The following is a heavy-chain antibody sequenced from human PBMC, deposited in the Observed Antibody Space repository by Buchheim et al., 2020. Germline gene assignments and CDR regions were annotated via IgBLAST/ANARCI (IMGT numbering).Heavy chain of an antibody. CDR3: ARGRSGIAVAGPYYFDY. CDR1: GFTFSSYA. Sequence: EVQLLESGGGLVQPGGSLRLSCAASGFTFSSYAMSWVRQAPGKGLEWVANIKQDGSEKYYVDSVKGRFTISRDNAKNSLYLQMNSLRAEDTAVYYCARGRSGIAVAGPYYFDYWGQGTL. CDR2: IKQDGSEK. V-gene: IGHV3-7*01. J-gene: IGHJ4*02. D-gene: IGHD6-19*01.